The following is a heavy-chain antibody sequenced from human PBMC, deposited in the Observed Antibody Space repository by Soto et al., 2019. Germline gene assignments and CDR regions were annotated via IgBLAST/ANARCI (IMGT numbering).Heavy chain of an antibody. D-gene: IGHD3-16*02. CDR2: IWYDGSNK. V-gene: IGHV3-33*01. CDR3: ATSTFGGVIPTGY. J-gene: IGHJ4*02. Sequence: PGGSLRLSCAASGFTFSSYGMHWVRQAPGKGLEWVAVIWYDGSNKYYADSVKGRFTISRDNSKNTLYLQMNSLRAEDTAVYYCATSTFGGVIPTGYWGQGTLVTVSS. CDR1: GFTFSSYG.